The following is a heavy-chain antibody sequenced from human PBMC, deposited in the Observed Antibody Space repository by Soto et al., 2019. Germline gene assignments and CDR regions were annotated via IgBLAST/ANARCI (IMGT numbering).Heavy chain of an antibody. CDR2: ISYDGSNK. Sequence: GGSLRLSCAASGFTFSSYAMHWVRQAPGKGLEWVAVISYDGSNKYYADSVKGRFTISRDNSKNTLYLQMNSLRAEDTAVYYCVRIGGNLAFDYWGQGTLVTVSS. CDR1: GFTFSSYA. V-gene: IGHV3-30-3*01. J-gene: IGHJ4*02. CDR3: VRIGGNLAFDY. D-gene: IGHD2-21*02.